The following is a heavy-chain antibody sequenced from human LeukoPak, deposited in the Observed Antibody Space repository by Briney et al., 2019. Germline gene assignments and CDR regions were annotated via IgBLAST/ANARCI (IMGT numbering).Heavy chain of an antibody. CDR2: IYPGDSDT. CDR3: ASEFRNDAFDI. V-gene: IGHV5-51*01. D-gene: IGHD3-10*01. CDR1: GYSFTSYW. Sequence: HGASLKISCKGSGYSFTSYWIGWVRQMPGKGLEWMGIIYPGDSDTSYSPSFQGHVTISADKSISTAYLQWSSLKASDTAMYYCASEFRNDAFDIWGQGTMVTVSS. J-gene: IGHJ3*02.